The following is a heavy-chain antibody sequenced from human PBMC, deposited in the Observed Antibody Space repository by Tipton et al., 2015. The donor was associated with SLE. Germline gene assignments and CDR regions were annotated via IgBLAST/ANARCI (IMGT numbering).Heavy chain of an antibody. V-gene: IGHV3-30*02. CDR3: TKDQGFYYDSSGYSYNWFDP. Sequence: SLRLSCAVSGLPFSDSGMHWVRQSPGKGLEWVAFMSYDGSNENYADSMEGRVTISRDNSKSTLFLQMDSLRAEDTAMYYCTKDQGFYYDSSGYSYNWFDPWSQGTLVIVSS. D-gene: IGHD3-22*01. CDR2: MSYDGSNE. CDR1: GLPFSDSG. J-gene: IGHJ5*02.